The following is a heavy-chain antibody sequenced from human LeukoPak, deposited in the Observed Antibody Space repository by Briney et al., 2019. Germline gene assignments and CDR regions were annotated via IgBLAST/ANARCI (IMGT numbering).Heavy chain of an antibody. CDR2: INHSGST. CDR1: GGSFSGYY. J-gene: IGHJ4*02. V-gene: IGHV4-34*01. D-gene: IGHD2-2*01. CDR3: AGSSTSCPDY. Sequence: SETLSLTCAVYGGSFSGYYWSWIRQPPGKGLEWIGEINHSGSTNYNPSLKSRVTISVDTSKNQFSLKLSSVTAADTAVYYCAGSSTSCPDYWGQGTLVTVSS.